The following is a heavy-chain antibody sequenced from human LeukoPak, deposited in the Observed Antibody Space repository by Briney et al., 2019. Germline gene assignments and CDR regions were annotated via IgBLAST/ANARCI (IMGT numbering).Heavy chain of an antibody. V-gene: IGHV3-48*03. J-gene: IGHJ6*02. CDR2: ISSSGSTI. CDR1: GFTFSSYE. D-gene: IGHD3-10*01. CDR3: ARDGVLWFGAPTRYGMDV. Sequence: PGGSLRLSCAASGFTFSSYEMNWVRQAPGKGGERVSYISSSGSTIYYADSVKGRFTISRDDAKNSLYLQMNSLRAEDTAVYYCARDGVLWFGAPTRYGMDVWGQGTTVTVPS.